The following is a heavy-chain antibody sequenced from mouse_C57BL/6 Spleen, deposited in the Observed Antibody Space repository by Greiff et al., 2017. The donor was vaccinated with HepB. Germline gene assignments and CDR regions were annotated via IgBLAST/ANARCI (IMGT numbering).Heavy chain of an antibody. CDR1: GYTFTDYN. D-gene: IGHD1-1*01. CDR3: ARSGYYGSSYGYAMDY. J-gene: IGHJ4*01. CDR2: INPNNGGT. V-gene: IGHV1-18*01. Sequence: EVQVVESGPELVKPGASVKIPCKASGYTFTDYNMDWVKQSHGKSLEWIGDINPNNGGTIYNQKFKGKATLTVDKSSSTAYMELRSLTSEDTAVYYCARSGYYGSSYGYAMDYWGQGTSVTVSS.